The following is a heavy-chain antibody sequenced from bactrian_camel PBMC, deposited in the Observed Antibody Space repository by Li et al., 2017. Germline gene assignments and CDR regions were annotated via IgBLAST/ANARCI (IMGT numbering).Heavy chain of an antibody. D-gene: IGHD1*01. V-gene: IGHV3S53*01. CDR2: IDSDGST. CDR1: GYAVLGKA. Sequence: HVQLVESGGESVQAGGSLRLSCAVHGYAVLGKALTWFRQAPGKEREGVAAIDSDGSTSYADAVKGRFTISHDAAKNSIDLQMNSLKPDDTAVYYCAATGQMLSVAGCRTQGTQVTVS. J-gene: IGHJ4*01.